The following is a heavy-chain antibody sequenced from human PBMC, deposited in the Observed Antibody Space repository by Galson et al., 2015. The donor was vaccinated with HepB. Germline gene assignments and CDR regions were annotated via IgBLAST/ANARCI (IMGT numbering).Heavy chain of an antibody. CDR3: ARDSYYGMDV. Sequence: SLRLSCAASGFRFHDYAMHWVRQAPGKGLEWVSSINENSGSMDYADSVKGRFTISRDNAKNSLYLQMNSLRTEDTALYYCARDSYYGMDVWGQGTTVTVSS. CDR2: INENSGSM. D-gene: IGHD3-16*01. J-gene: IGHJ6*02. V-gene: IGHV3-9*01. CDR1: GFRFHDYA.